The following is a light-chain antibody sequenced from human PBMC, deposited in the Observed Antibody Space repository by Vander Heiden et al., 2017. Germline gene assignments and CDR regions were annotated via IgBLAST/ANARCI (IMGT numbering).Light chain of an antibody. Sequence: QSVLTHPPSVSGAPGPRVAISCTGSSSNIGAGYDVHWYKQLPGAAPKLLINGNTNRPSGVPDRFSGSKSGTSASLAITGLQAEDEADYYCQSYDSRLTGHVVFGGGTKLTVL. CDR3: QSYDSRLTGHVV. CDR1: SSNIGAGYD. J-gene: IGLJ2*01. CDR2: GNT. V-gene: IGLV1-40*01.